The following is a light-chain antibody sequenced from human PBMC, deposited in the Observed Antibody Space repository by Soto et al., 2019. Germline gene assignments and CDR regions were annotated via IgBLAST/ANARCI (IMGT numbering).Light chain of an antibody. V-gene: IGKV3-20*01. CDR3: QQYGGSSYT. Sequence: EIVLTQSPGTLSLSPGERATLSCRASQSVSSSFLAWYQQKPGQAPRLLIFGISTRATGIPDRFSGSGSGTDFTLTISRLEPEDFAVYYCQQYGGSSYTFGQGTKLEIK. CDR1: QSVSSSF. CDR2: GIS. J-gene: IGKJ2*01.